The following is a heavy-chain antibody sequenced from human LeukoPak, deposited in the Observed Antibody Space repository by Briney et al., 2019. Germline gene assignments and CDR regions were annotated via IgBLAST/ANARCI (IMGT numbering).Heavy chain of an antibody. CDR3: ARDLEGDLGTITDY. V-gene: IGHV1-2*02. CDR1: GYIFTVYV. Sequence: ASVKVSCKASGYIFTVYVMHWVQQAPGQGLEWMGWIHTNTGVTRESQKFHGRVTLTRDTSISTAYLELSSLTSDDTAVYYCARDLEGDLGTITDYWGQGSLVSVS. D-gene: IGHD3-10*01. CDR2: IHTNTGVT. J-gene: IGHJ4*02.